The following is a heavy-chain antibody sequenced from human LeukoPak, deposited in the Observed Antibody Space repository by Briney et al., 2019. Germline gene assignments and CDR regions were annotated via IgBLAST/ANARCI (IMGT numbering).Heavy chain of an antibody. V-gene: IGHV3-30*18. CDR2: ISYDGSNK. D-gene: IGHD4-23*01. CDR1: GFTFSSYG. Sequence: GGSLRLSCAASGFTFSSYGMHWVRQAPGKGLEWVAVISYDGSNKYYADSVKGRFTISRDNSKNTLYLQMNSLRAEDTAVYYCAKAKTTVVTVDAFDIWGQGTMVTVSS. CDR3: AKAKTTVVTVDAFDI. J-gene: IGHJ3*02.